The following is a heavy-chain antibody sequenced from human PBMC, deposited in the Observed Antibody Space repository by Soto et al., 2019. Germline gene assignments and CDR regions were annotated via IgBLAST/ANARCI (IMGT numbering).Heavy chain of an antibody. CDR2: ISYDGSNK. CDR1: GFTFSSYG. CDR3: AKALDDYGDYEYFQH. Sequence: QVQLVESGGGVVQPGRSLRLSCAASGFTFSSYGMHWVRQAPGKGLEWVAVISYDGSNKYYADSVKGRFTISRDNSKNTLYLQMNSLRAEDTAVYYCAKALDDYGDYEYFQHWGQGTLVTVSS. D-gene: IGHD4-17*01. J-gene: IGHJ1*01. V-gene: IGHV3-30*18.